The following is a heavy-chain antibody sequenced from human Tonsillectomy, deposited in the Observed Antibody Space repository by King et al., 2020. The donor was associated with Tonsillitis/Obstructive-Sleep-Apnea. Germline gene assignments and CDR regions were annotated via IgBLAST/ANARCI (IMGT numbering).Heavy chain of an antibody. V-gene: IGHV1-2*02. J-gene: IGHJ6*02. CDR1: GYTFTGYY. CDR3: ARDLNVYSNHLTASYYYYGMDV. Sequence: VQLVESGAEVKKPGASVKVSCKASGYTFTGYYMHWVRQAPGQGLEWMGWINPNSGGTNYAQKFQGRVTMTRDTSISTAYMELSRLRSDDTAVYYWARDLNVYSNHLTASYYYYGMDVWGQGTTVTVSS. CDR2: INPNSGGT. D-gene: IGHD4-11*01.